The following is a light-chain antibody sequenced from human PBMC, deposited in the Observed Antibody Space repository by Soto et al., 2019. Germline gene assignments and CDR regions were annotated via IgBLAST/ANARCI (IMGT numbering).Light chain of an antibody. CDR2: DAS. CDR1: QSVSSY. J-gene: IGKJ4*01. CDR3: KDCSNWLT. V-gene: IGKV3-11*01. Sequence: EIVLTQSPATLSLSPGERATLSCRASQSVSSYLAWYQQKPGQAPRLLIYDASNRATGIPARFSGSGSGTDLPLTISSLEPEDFAVYYCKDCSNWLTFGGGTMVEIK.